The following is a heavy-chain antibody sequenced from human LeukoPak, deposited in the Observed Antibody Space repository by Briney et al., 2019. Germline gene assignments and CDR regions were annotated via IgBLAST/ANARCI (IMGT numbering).Heavy chain of an antibody. Sequence: SVKVSCKASGGTFSSYAISWVRQAPGQGLEWIGGIIPIFGTANYAQKFQGRVTITADKSTSTAYMELSSLRSEDTAVYYCAREVSVGNWFDPWGQGTLVTVSS. J-gene: IGHJ5*02. CDR2: IIPIFGTA. CDR1: GGTFSSYA. V-gene: IGHV1-69*06. D-gene: IGHD1-26*01. CDR3: AREVSVGNWFDP.